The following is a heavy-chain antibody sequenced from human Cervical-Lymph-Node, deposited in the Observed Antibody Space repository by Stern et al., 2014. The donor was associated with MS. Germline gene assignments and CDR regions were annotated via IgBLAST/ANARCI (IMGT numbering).Heavy chain of an antibody. CDR3: ATAAGDGGYSYWDDYGMDV. Sequence: EMQLVESGVAVRKPGDSLKISCEASGYTFSSYWIGWVRQMPGKGLGWMGIIDPGDSDPRYSPSFQGPFTISVDKSIDTTYLQWSSLKASDTAKYYCATAAGDGGYSYWDDYGMDVWGQGTTVIVSS. V-gene: IGHV5-51*03. CDR2: IDPGDSDP. J-gene: IGHJ6*02. CDR1: GYTFSSYW. D-gene: IGHD5-18*01.